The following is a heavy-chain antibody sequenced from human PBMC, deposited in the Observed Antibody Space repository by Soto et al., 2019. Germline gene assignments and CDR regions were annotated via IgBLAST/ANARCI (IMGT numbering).Heavy chain of an antibody. V-gene: IGHV3-33*01. CDR2: RWYDGSNK. Sequence: QVQLVESGGGVVQPGRSLRLSCAASDFTFSRYGMHWVRQAPGKGLEWVAMRWYDGSNKNYGDSVKGRFTIYRDNSKNTLYLQMNSLRAEDTAVYYCAREGWVGGLWFGYWGQGTLVNVSS. CDR3: AREGWVGGLWFGY. CDR1: DFTFSRYG. D-gene: IGHD3-10*01. J-gene: IGHJ4*02.